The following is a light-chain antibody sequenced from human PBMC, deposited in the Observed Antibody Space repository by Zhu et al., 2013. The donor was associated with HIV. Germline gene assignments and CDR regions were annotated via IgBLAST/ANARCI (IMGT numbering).Light chain of an antibody. V-gene: IGLV1-51*01. Sequence: QSVLTQPPSVSAAPGQKVTISCSGSSSNIENVYVSWYQQLPGTAPKLLIYDNNKRPSGIPDRFSGSKSGTSATLGISGLQTGDEADYYCGTWDNSLSAYVFGTGTKVTVL. CDR3: GTWDNSLSAYV. J-gene: IGLJ1*01. CDR2: DNN. CDR1: SSNIENVY.